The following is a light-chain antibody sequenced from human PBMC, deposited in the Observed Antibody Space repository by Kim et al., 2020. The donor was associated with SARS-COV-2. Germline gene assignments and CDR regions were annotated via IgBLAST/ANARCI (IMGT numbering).Light chain of an antibody. CDR2: QDS. CDR3: QAWDSCTAV. CDR1: KLGDKY. V-gene: IGLV3-1*01. J-gene: IGLJ2*01. Sequence: SYELTQPPSVSVSPGQTASITCSGDKLGDKYACWYQQKPGQSPVLVIYQDSKRPSGIPERFSGSNSGNTATLTISGTQAMDGADYYCQAWDSCTAVFGGGTQLTVL.